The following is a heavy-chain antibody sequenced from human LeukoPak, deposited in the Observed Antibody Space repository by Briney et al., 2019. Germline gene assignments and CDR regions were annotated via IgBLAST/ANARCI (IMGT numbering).Heavy chain of an antibody. V-gene: IGHV3-23*01. CDR1: GFTFSNYG. Sequence: GGSLRLSCAVSGFTFSNYGMSWVRQAPGKGLEWVAAISGNTYYADSVKGRFIISRDKSKNTLYSQMNSLRAEDTAVYFCARVAYDYVWGSYVDYWGQGTLVTVSS. J-gene: IGHJ4*02. CDR3: ARVAYDYVWGSYVDY. CDR2: ISGNT. D-gene: IGHD3-16*01.